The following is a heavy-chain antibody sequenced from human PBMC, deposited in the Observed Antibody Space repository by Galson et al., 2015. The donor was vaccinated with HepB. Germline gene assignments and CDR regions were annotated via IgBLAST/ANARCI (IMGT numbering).Heavy chain of an antibody. J-gene: IGHJ4*02. CDR2: ISAYNGNT. Sequence: SVKVSCKASGYTFTSYGISWVRQAPGQGLEWMGWISAYNGNTNYAQKLQGRVTMTTDTSTSTAYMELRSLRSDDSAVYYCARWAAYCDCSGYTHFDYWGQGTLVTVSS. V-gene: IGHV1-18*01. D-gene: IGHD3-22*01. CDR3: ARWAAYCDCSGYTHFDY. CDR1: GYTFTSYG.